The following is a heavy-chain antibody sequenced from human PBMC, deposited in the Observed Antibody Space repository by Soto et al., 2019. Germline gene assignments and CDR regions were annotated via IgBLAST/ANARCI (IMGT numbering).Heavy chain of an antibody. D-gene: IGHD3-16*01. CDR2: IYSGGAT. CDR3: VGEGPKGEYWFDH. V-gene: IGHV3-66*01. CDR1: GVSVCNNY. J-gene: IGHJ5*02. Sequence: PGGSLRLSCSASGVSVCNNYMSWVRQAPVRGLEWVSVIYSGGATYYADSVKGRFTISRDNSKNTLYLQMNSLRVEDTAVYYCVGEGPKGEYWFDHWGQGTLVTVSS.